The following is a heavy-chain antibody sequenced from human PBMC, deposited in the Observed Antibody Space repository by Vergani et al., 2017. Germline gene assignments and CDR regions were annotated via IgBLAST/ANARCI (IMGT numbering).Heavy chain of an antibody. CDR3: AKDRYGDYHWWFAP. Sequence: EVQLVESGGGLVKPGGSLRLSCAASGFTFSSYAMSWVRQAPGKGLEWVSAISGSGGSTYYADSVKGRFTISRDNAKKSLYLQMNSLRAEDTALYYCAKDRYGDYHWWFAPWGQGTLVTVSS. D-gene: IGHD4-17*01. J-gene: IGHJ5*02. V-gene: IGHV3-23*04. CDR2: ISGSGGST. CDR1: GFTFSSYA.